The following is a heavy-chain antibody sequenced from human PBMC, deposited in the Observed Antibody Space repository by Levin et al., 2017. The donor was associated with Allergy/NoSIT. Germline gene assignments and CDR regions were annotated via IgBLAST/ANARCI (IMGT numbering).Heavy chain of an antibody. J-gene: IGHJ4*02. V-gene: IGHV4-61*02. Sequence: SCKVSGGSISSGSYYWSWIRQPAAKGLAWIGRIYSSGSANYNPSLKSRVTISVDTSKNQFSLKLSSVTAADTAVYYCARAEVGSEHWGQGTLVTVSS. CDR1: GGSISSGSYY. CDR3: ARAEVGSEH. CDR2: IYSSGSA. D-gene: IGHD3-10*01.